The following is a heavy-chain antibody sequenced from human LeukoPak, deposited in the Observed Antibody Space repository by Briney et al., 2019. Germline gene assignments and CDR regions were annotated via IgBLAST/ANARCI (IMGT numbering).Heavy chain of an antibody. Sequence: KASETLSRTCAGYGVSFNDYCWSWIRQPPGNVREWIGEINHSGSTNYNPSLKSLFTVSVDTSKTQFSLKLNSVTAADTAVYYCTRVLPPVRARAFISMIRGATPGPSNWFDPWGQGTLVTVSS. D-gene: IGHD3-10*01. V-gene: IGHV4-34*01. CDR2: INHSGST. CDR1: GVSFNDYC. CDR3: TRVLPPVRARAFISMIRGATPGPSNWFDP. J-gene: IGHJ5*02.